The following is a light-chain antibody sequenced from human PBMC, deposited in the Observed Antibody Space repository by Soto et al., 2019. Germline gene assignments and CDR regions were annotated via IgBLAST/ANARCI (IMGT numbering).Light chain of an antibody. CDR1: SSDVGGYSY. V-gene: IGLV2-14*01. CDR2: DVS. J-gene: IGLJ1*01. CDR3: ASYTTSSTYV. Sequence: QSVLTQPASVSGSPGQSIAISWTGTSSDVGGYSYVSWYQQQPGKAPKLVISDVSNRPSGVSDRFSGSKSGNTASLTISGLQTEDEADYYCASYTTSSTYVFGTGTKVTVL.